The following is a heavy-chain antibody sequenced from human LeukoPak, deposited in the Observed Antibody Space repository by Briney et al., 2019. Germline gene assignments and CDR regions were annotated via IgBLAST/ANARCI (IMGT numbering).Heavy chain of an antibody. J-gene: IGHJ2*01. CDR3: ARDRSDYGDYMGYFDL. CDR1: GGSISSGGYS. V-gene: IGHV4-30-2*01. D-gene: IGHD4-17*01. Sequence: PSQTLSLTCAVSGGSISSGGYSWSWIRQPPGKGLEWIGYIYHSGSTYYNPSLKSRVTISVDRSKNQFSLKLSSVTAADTAVYYCARDRSDYGDYMGYFDLWGRGTLVTVSS. CDR2: IYHSGST.